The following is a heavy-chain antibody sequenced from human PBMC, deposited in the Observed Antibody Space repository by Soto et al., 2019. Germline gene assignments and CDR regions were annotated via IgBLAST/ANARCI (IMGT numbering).Heavy chain of an antibody. CDR2: IMGRIGNR. Sequence: PRLSCETSGFAFNSYCINCVRHAPGKVLERVSFIMGRIGNRDYDDSERRRFTVSRDNAKKTVYLQMNSLRVEDTAIDYAANTWISLCANDYWGQGATVTVSS. CDR3: ANTWISLCANDY. D-gene: IGHD1-20*01. CDR1: GFAFNSYC. V-gene: IGHV3-21*01. J-gene: IGHJ4*01.